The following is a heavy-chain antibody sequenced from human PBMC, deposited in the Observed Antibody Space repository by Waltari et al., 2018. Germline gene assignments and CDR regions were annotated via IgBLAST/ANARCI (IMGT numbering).Heavy chain of an antibody. Sequence: QVQLQESGPGLVKPSETLSLTCAVSGYSISSGYYWGWIRQPPGKGLEWIGSIYHSGCTYYNPSLKSRVTISVDTSKNQFSLKLSSVTAADTAVYYCARHLGLTVCFDYWGQGTLVTVSS. J-gene: IGHJ4*02. CDR2: IYHSGCT. V-gene: IGHV4-38-2*01. CDR1: GYSISSGYY. CDR3: ARHLGLTVCFDY. D-gene: IGHD3-16*01.